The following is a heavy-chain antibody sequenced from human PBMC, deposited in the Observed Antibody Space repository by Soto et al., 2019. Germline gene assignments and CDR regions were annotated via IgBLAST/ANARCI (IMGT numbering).Heavy chain of an antibody. V-gene: IGHV4-39*01. D-gene: IGHD6-13*01. Sequence: SETLSLTCTVSGDSVSSSYYYWGWIRQPPGKGLEWIGSIFYSGSTYYSPSLKSRVTISVDTSKNQFSLKLSSVTAADTAMYYCARHGLPTYSSSWPLYYYGMDVWGQGTTVTVSS. CDR3: ARHGLPTYSSSWPLYYYGMDV. J-gene: IGHJ6*02. CDR1: GDSVSSSYYY. CDR2: IFYSGST.